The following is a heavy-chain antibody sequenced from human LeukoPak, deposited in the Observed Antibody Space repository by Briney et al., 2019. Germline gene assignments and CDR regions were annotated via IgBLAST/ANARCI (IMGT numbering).Heavy chain of an antibody. V-gene: IGHV3-30*02. CDR3: AKDRWANVVAYYFDY. CDR2: IRYDGSST. D-gene: IGHD2-15*01. Sequence: PGGSLRLSCAASGFNFNFYGMHWVRQAPGKGLEWVAFIRYDGSSTFYADSVKGRFTISRDNSKNTLYLQMNSLRAEDTAVYYCAKDRWANVVAYYFDYWGQGTLVTVSS. J-gene: IGHJ4*02. CDR1: GFNFNFYG.